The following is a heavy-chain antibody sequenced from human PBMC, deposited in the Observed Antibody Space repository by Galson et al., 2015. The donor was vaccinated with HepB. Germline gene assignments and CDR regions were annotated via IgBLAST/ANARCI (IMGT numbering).Heavy chain of an antibody. J-gene: IGHJ4*02. Sequence: SLRLSCAASGFTFSSYGMHWVRQAPGKGLEWVAVISYDGSNKYYADSVKGRFTISRDNSKNTLYLQMNSLRAEDTAVYYCAKDRAIFGLVIIGYWGQGTLVTVSS. D-gene: IGHD3-3*01. CDR1: GFTFSSYG. V-gene: IGHV3-30*18. CDR2: ISYDGSNK. CDR3: AKDRAIFGLVIIGY.